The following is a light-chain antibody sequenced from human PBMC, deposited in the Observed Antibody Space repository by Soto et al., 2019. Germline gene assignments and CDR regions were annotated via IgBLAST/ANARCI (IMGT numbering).Light chain of an antibody. Sequence: DIQMTQSPSSLSASVGDRVTITCRASQSISSYLNLYQQKPGKAPKLLIYAASSLQSGVPSRFSGSGSGTDFTLTISSLQPEDFATYYCQQSYSIPYTFGPGTKLEIK. CDR3: QQSYSIPYT. CDR2: AAS. CDR1: QSISSY. J-gene: IGKJ2*01. V-gene: IGKV1-39*01.